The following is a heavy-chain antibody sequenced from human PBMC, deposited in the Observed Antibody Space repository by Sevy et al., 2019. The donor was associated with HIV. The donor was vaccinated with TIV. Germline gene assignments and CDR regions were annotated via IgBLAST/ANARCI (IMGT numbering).Heavy chain of an antibody. CDR3: ARQHYDILTGYYNSYYYGMDV. V-gene: IGHV5-51*01. D-gene: IGHD3-9*01. Sequence: GGSLRLSCKGSGYSFTSYWIGCVRQMPGKGLEWMGIIYPGDSDTRYSPSFQGQVTISADKSISTAYLQWSSLKASDTAMYYCARQHYDILTGYYNSYYYGMDVWGQGTTVTVSS. CDR2: IYPGDSDT. CDR1: GYSFTSYW. J-gene: IGHJ6*02.